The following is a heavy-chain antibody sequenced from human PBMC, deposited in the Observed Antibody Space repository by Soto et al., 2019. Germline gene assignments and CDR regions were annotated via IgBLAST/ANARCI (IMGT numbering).Heavy chain of an antibody. Sequence: SLALAGAGSRGSVRGCKMKGGRRAGGLEREWVSAISGSGGSTYYADSVKGRFTISRDNSKNTLYLQMNSLRAEDTAVYYCAKDSEAYYYDSSGYYGFDYWGQGTLVTVSS. CDR2: ISGSGGST. J-gene: IGHJ4*02. CDR3: AKDSEAYYYDSSGYYGFDY. CDR1: RGSVRGCK. V-gene: IGHV3-23*01. D-gene: IGHD3-22*01.